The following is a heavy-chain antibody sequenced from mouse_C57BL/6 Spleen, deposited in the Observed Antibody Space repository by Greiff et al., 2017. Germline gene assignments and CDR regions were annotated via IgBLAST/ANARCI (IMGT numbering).Heavy chain of an antibody. CDR3: ARGYYDYDDGYYFDY. V-gene: IGHV1-47*01. CDR2: FHPYNDDN. D-gene: IGHD2-4*01. Sequence: QVQLQQSGAELVKPGASVKMSCKASGYTFTTYPIEWMKQNHGKSLEWIGNFHPYNDDNKYNEKFKGKATLTVEKSSSTVYLERSRLTSDDSAVYYCARGYYDYDDGYYFDYWGQGTTLTVSS. CDR1: GYTFTTYP. J-gene: IGHJ2*01.